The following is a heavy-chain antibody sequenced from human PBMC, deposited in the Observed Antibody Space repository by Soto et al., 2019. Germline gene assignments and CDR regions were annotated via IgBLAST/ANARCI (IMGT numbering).Heavy chain of an antibody. D-gene: IGHD3-3*01. CDR2: IKQDGSEK. J-gene: IGHJ6*02. Sequence: GGSLRLSCAASGFTFNSYWMSWVRQAPGKGLEWVANIKQDGSEKYYVDSVKGRFTISRDNAKNSLYLQMNSLRAEDTAVYYCARDRVLRFLERLPPYATDVCCQGPMVTVSS. CDR3: ARDRVLRFLERLPPYATDV. V-gene: IGHV3-7*01. CDR1: GFTFNSYW.